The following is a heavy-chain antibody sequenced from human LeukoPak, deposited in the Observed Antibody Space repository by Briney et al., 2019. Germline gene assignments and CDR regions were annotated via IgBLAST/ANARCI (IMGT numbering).Heavy chain of an antibody. D-gene: IGHD3-10*01. J-gene: IGHJ4*02. CDR1: GYSFTSYW. V-gene: IGHV5-51*01. CDR3: ARLFYGSGSLRYFDY. CDR2: IYPGDSDT. Sequence: GESLKISCKGSGYSFTSYWISWVRQMPGKGLEWMGIIYPGDSDTRYSPSFQGQVTISADKSISTAYLQWSSLKASDTAMYFCARLFYGSGSLRYFDYWGQGTLVTVSS.